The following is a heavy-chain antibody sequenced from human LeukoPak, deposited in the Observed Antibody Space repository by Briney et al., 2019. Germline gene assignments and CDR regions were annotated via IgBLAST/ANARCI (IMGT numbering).Heavy chain of an antibody. CDR3: ASRNTGTLSYGRDV. D-gene: IGHD1-14*01. CDR1: GDTFRSYS. CDR2: IIPIFDTT. Sequence: SVKVSCKASGDTFRSYSFNWVRQAPGQGLEWMGGIIPIFDTTYYAQKFQGRVTITADESTSTAYMELSSLRYEDTAVYYCASRNTGTLSYGRDVGGSGTTVPVSS. V-gene: IGHV1-69*01. J-gene: IGHJ6*04.